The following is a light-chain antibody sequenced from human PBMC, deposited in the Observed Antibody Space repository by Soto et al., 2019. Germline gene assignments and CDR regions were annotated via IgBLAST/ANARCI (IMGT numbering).Light chain of an antibody. CDR3: ASWDDSLRGYV. CDR2: GNS. J-gene: IGLJ1*01. V-gene: IGLV1-40*01. CDR1: SSNVGAGYD. Sequence: QSVLTQPPSVSGAPGQRVTISCTGSSSNVGAGYDVHWYQQFPGTAPKLLIYGNSNRPSGVPDRFSGSKSGTSASLTITGLQSEDEADYYCASWDDSLRGYVFGTGTKVTVL.